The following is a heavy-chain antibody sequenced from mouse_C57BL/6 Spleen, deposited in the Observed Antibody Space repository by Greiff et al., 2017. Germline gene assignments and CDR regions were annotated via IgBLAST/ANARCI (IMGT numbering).Heavy chain of an antibody. CDR3: ARDYDGYYPYAMDY. CDR2: ISYDGSN. D-gene: IGHD2-3*01. Sequence: EVKLMESGPGLVKPSQSLSLTCSVTGYSITSGYYWNWIRQFPGNKLEWMGYISYDGSNNYNPSLKNLISITRDTSKNQFFLKLNSVTTEDTATYYCARDYDGYYPYAMDYWGQGTSVTVSS. J-gene: IGHJ4*01. V-gene: IGHV3-6*01. CDR1: GYSITSGYY.